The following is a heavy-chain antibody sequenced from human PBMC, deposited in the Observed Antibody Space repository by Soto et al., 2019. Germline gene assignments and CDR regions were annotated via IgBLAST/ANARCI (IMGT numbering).Heavy chain of an antibody. V-gene: IGHV1-69*01. CDR1: GGTFSSYA. J-gene: IGHJ4*02. Sequence: QVQLVQSGAEVKKPGSSVKVSCKASGGTFSSYAISWVRQAPGQGLEWMGGIIPIFGTANYAQKFQGRVTITADESTSTAYMELSSLRSEDTGVYYCARSLGGYCSGGSCYVLDYWGQGTLVTVSS. CDR2: IIPIFGTA. CDR3: ARSLGGYCSGGSCYVLDY. D-gene: IGHD2-15*01.